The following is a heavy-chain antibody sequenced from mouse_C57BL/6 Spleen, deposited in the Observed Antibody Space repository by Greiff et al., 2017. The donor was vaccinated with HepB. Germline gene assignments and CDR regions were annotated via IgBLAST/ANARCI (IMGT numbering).Heavy chain of an antibody. D-gene: IGHD1-1*01. CDR2: ISDGGSYT. J-gene: IGHJ3*01. Sequence: EVKLQESGGGLVKPGGSLKLSCAASGFTFSSYAMSWVRQTPEKRLEWVATISDGGSYTYYPDNVKGRFTISRDNAKNNLYLQMSHLKSEDTAMYYCARADYGSSSFAYWGQGTLVTVSA. CDR3: ARADYGSSSFAY. CDR1: GFTFSSYA. V-gene: IGHV5-4*03.